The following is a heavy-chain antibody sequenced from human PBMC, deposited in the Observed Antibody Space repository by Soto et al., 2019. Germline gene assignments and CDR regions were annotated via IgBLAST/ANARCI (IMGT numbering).Heavy chain of an antibody. CDR3: TTARTGLMEGSRTKGDIVVVGSLNYFDY. Sequence: EVQLVESGGGLVKPGGSLRLSCAASGFTFSNAWMNWVRQAPGKGLEWVGRIKSKTDGGTTDYAAPVKGRFTISRDDSKNTLYLQMNSLKTEDTAVYYCTTARTGLMEGSRTKGDIVVVGSLNYFDYWGQGTLVTVSS. J-gene: IGHJ4*02. V-gene: IGHV3-15*07. CDR2: IKSKTDGGTT. D-gene: IGHD2-15*01. CDR1: GFTFSNAW.